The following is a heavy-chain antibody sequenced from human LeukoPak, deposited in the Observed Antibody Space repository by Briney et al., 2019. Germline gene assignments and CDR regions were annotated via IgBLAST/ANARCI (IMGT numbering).Heavy chain of an antibody. D-gene: IGHD3-10*01. V-gene: IGHV3-48*01. Sequence: PGGSLRLSCAASGFAFSTYSMNWVRQAPGKGLEWVSYISDSTSTIYYADPVKGRFTISRDNAKNSLYLQMNSLRAEDTAVYYCARADYYGSGSSDYWGQGTLVTVSS. CDR1: GFAFSTYS. J-gene: IGHJ4*02. CDR3: ARADYYGSGSSDY. CDR2: ISDSTSTI.